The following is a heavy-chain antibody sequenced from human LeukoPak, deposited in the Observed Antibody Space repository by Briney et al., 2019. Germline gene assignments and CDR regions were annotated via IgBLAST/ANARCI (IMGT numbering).Heavy chain of an antibody. Sequence: GGSLRLSCAASGFTFSSYEMNWVRQAPGKGLEWVSAISGSGGSTYYADSVKGRFTISRDNSKNTLYLQMNSLRAEDTAVYYCAKDRGYSYGAFDYWGQGTLVTVSS. CDR3: AKDRGYSYGAFDY. CDR2: ISGSGGST. V-gene: IGHV3-23*01. CDR1: GFTFSSYE. J-gene: IGHJ4*02. D-gene: IGHD5-18*01.